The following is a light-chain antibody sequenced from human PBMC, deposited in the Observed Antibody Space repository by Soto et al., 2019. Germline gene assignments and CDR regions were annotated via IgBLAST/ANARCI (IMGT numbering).Light chain of an antibody. CDR2: EVT. Sequence: QSVLTQPASVSGSPGQSITISCTGTSSDVGRYNYVSWYQQNPGRAPKLIIYEVTNRPSGVSDRFSGSKSGNVASLTISGLQAADEADYYCGSYTSTYVRIFGTGTKV. J-gene: IGLJ1*01. V-gene: IGLV2-14*01. CDR3: GSYTSTYVRI. CDR1: SSDVGRYNY.